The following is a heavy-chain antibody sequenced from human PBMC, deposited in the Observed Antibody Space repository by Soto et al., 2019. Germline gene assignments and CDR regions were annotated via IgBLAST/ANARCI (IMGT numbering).Heavy chain of an antibody. CDR1: GFTFSTYA. D-gene: IGHD6-19*01. CDR2: ISYDGSNK. Sequence: GGSLRLSCAAYGFTFSTYAMYSFRQSPGKGLEWVAVISYDGSNKYYADSVKGRFTISRDNSKNTLYLQMNSLRAEDTAVYYCAKDQFEQWLVRGRHGMDVWGQGTTVTVSS. V-gene: IGHV3-30*18. J-gene: IGHJ6*02. CDR3: AKDQFEQWLVRGRHGMDV.